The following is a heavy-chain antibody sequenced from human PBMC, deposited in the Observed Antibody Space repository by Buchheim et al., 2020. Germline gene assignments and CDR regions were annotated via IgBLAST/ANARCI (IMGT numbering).Heavy chain of an antibody. D-gene: IGHD3-10*01. CDR3: AGRQNYGSGRYGVDV. J-gene: IGHJ6*02. Sequence: QLQLQESGPGLVKPSETLSLTCTVSGGSISSSNYYWGWIRQSPGKGLEWVGTIHYSGSTYYNPPLKSRGTISLDQSKNQVSLKLSSVTAADTAVYYCAGRQNYGSGRYGVDVWGQGIT. CDR1: GGSISSSNYY. CDR2: IHYSGST. V-gene: IGHV4-39*07.